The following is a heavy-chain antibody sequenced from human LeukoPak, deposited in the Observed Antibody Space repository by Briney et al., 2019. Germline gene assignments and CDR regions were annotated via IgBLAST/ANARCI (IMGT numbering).Heavy chain of an antibody. Sequence: ASVKVSCKASGYTFTGYYMHWVRQAPGQGLEWMGWINPNSGGTNYAQKFQGRVTMTRDTSISTAYMELSRLRSDDTAVYYCARSCGSSWYGCAFDIWGQETMVTVSS. CDR1: GYTFTGYY. CDR3: ARSCGSSWYGCAFDI. D-gene: IGHD6-13*01. V-gene: IGHV1-2*02. CDR2: INPNSGGT. J-gene: IGHJ3*02.